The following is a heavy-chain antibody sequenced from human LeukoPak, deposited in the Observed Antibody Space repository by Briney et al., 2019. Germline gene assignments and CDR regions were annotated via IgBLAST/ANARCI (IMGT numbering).Heavy chain of an antibody. Sequence: SETLSLTCTVSGGSISSYHWSWIRQPPGKGLEWIGYIYYSGSTNYNPSLKSRVTISVDTSKNQFSLKLSSVTAADTAVYYCARGQWLATGYWFDPWGQGTLVTVSS. J-gene: IGHJ5*02. CDR2: IYYSGST. CDR1: GGSISSYH. D-gene: IGHD6-19*01. V-gene: IGHV4-59*08. CDR3: ARGQWLATGYWFDP.